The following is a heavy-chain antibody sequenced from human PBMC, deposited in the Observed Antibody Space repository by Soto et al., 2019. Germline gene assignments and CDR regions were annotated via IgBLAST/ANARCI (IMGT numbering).Heavy chain of an antibody. Sequence: EELLVESGGGLVQPGGSLRVSCAASGFRFSGHWMSWVRQAQGKGLEWVAGIKEDGSERKYVDSAKGRFTISRDNAKKSLYLQMHSLRVEDTAVYYCARGGSNRFGLWGQGTLVTVSS. D-gene: IGHD6-13*01. CDR3: ARGGSNRFGL. J-gene: IGHJ4*02. V-gene: IGHV3-7*04. CDR1: GFRFSGHW. CDR2: IKEDGSER.